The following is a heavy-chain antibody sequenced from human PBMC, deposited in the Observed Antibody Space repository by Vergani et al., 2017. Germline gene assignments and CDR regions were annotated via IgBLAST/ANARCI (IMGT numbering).Heavy chain of an antibody. Sequence: QVQLQESGPGLVKPSETLSLTCTVSGGSISSYYWSWIRQPPGKGLEWIGYIYYSGSTNYNPSLKSRVTISVDTSKNQFSLKLSSVTAADTAVYYCAALGGSYYFDYWGQGTLVTGSS. J-gene: IGHJ4*02. D-gene: IGHD1-26*01. CDR3: AALGGSYYFDY. V-gene: IGHV4-59*01. CDR2: IYYSGST. CDR1: GGSISSYY.